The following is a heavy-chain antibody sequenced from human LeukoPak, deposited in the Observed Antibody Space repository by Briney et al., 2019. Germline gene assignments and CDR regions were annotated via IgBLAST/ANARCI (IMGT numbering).Heavy chain of an antibody. CDR1: GYTFTSYY. J-gene: IGHJ4*02. CDR3: ASSPGITPNY. D-gene: IGHD3-10*01. V-gene: IGHV1-46*01. Sequence: ASVKVSCKASGYTFTSYYLHWVRQAPGQGLEWMGIINPSGGDSSYAQKFQGRVTMTRDTSTSTVYMELSSLRSEDTAVYYCASSPGITPNYWGQGTLVTVSS. CDR2: INPSGGDS.